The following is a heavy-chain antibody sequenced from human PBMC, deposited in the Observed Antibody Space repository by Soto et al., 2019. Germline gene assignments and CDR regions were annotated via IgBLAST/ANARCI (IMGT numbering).Heavy chain of an antibody. CDR1: GFTFSSYG. V-gene: IGHV3-33*01. CDR3: ARVGNGWYFDY. J-gene: IGHJ4*02. Sequence: ESGGGVVHPGRSLRLSCAASGFTFSSYGMHWVRQAPGKGLEWVAVIWYDGSNKYYADSVKGRFTISRDNSKNTLYLQMNSLRAEDTAVYYCARVGNGWYFDYWGQGTLVTVSS. D-gene: IGHD6-19*01. CDR2: IWYDGSNK.